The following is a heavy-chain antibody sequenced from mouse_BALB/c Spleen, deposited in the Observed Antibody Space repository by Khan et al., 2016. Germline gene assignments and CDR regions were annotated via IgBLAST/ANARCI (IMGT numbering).Heavy chain of an antibody. CDR1: GFTFSDYY. CDR3: AREGLRRGFAY. J-gene: IGHJ3*01. V-gene: IGHV5-4*02. Sequence: EVELVESGGGLVKPGGSLKLSCAASGFTFSDYYMYWVRQTPEKRLEWVATISDGGSSTYYPDSVKGRFTISRDNAKNNLYLQMSSLKSEDTAMYYCAREGLRRGFAYWGQGTLVTVSA. D-gene: IGHD2-4*01. CDR2: ISDGGSST.